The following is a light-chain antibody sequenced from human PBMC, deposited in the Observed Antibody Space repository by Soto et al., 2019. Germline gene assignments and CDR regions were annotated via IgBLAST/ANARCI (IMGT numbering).Light chain of an antibody. CDR2: EGF. CDR1: SSDVGGSGL. V-gene: IGLV2-14*02. CDR3: SSYAGITPYV. J-gene: IGLJ1*01. Sequence: QSVLTQPASVSGSPGQSITISCTGTSSDVGGSGLVSWYQFHPGKAPKLLIFEGFKRPSGVSNRFSGSKSGNTASLTVSGLQAEDEADYYCSSYAGITPYVFGTGTKLTVL.